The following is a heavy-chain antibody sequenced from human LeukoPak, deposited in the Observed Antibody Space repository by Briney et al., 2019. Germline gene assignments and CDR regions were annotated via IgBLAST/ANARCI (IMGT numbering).Heavy chain of an antibody. D-gene: IGHD4-17*01. J-gene: IGHJ4*02. Sequence: TLSLTCTVSGGSISSGGYYWSWIRQHPGKGLEWMGYIYYSGSTYYNPSLKSRVTISVDTSKNQFSLKLSSVTAADTAVYYCARAVEKAAVTTTLFDYWGQGTLVTVSS. CDR3: ARAVEKAAVTTTLFDY. CDR2: IYYSGST. V-gene: IGHV4-31*03. CDR1: GGSISSGGYY.